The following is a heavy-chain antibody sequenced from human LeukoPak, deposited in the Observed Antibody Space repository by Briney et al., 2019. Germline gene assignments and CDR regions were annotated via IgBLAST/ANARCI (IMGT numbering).Heavy chain of an antibody. CDR2: IYTGGST. CDR3: AKRGLPAAGNNWFDP. D-gene: IGHD6-13*01. J-gene: IGHJ5*02. CDR1: GFTVSTTY. V-gene: IGHV3-53*01. Sequence: GALRLSCAASGFTVSTTYMSWVRQAPGKGLEWVSIIYTGGSTYYAHSVKGRFTISRDDSKNTLYLQMNSLRTEDTAIYYCAKRGLPAAGNNWFDPWGQGAQVTVSS.